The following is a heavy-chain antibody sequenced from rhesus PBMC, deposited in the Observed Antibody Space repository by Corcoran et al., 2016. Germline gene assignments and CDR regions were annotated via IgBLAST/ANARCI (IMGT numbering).Heavy chain of an antibody. Sequence: QVQLQESGPGLVKPSETLSLTCAVSGYSISSGYGWSWIRQPPGKGLEWIGYIGGTSGSTNYNPSLNRPVTIEKDTSKNQCSLKLSSVTAAYTAVYYCARTLSLDYCGPGVLVTVSS. J-gene: IGHJ4*01. V-gene: IGHV4-127*01. CDR1: GYSISSGYG. CDR2: IGGTSGST. CDR3: ARTLSLDY.